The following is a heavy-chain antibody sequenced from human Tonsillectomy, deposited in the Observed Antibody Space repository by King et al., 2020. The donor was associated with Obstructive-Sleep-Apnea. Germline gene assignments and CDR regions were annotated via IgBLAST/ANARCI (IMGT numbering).Heavy chain of an antibody. CDR3: VRAGVDHRLLWFGGDQFLYNWFDT. CDR1: GGSISSSSYY. D-gene: IGHD3-10*01. CDR2: IYYSGST. J-gene: IGHJ5*01. Sequence: LQLQESGPGLVKPSETLSLTCTVSGGSISSSSYYWGWIRQPPGKGLEWIGSIYYSGSTYYNPSLKSRVTISVDTSKNQFSLKLSSVTAADTAVYYCVRAGVDHRLLWFGGDQFLYNWFDTWGHGTLVTVSS. V-gene: IGHV4-39*07.